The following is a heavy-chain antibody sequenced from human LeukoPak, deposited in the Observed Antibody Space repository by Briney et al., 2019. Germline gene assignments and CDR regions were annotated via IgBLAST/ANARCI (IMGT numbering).Heavy chain of an antibody. CDR3: ASLAGDPGY. CDR2: ISSNGGST. V-gene: IGHV3-64*01. J-gene: IGHJ4*02. CDR1: GGTFSSYA. D-gene: IGHD4-17*01. Sequence: SCKASGGTFSSYAMHWVRQAPGKGLEYVSAISSNGGSTYYANSVKGRFTISRDNSKNTLYLQMGSLRAEDMAVYYCASLAGDPGYWGQGTLVTVSS.